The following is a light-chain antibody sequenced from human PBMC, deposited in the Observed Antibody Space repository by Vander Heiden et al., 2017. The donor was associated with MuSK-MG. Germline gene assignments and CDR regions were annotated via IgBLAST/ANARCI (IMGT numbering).Light chain of an antibody. J-gene: IGLJ2*01. CDR1: DIGNKG. V-gene: IGLV3-21*02. CDR2: YDS. CDR3: QPSDSRSDHLI. Sequence: SYVLPLPPSVSFAPGQPARITCVGHDIGNKGVPWYQQRPGQAPVPVVVYDSDRPSGIPDRFSGANSGNTATLTISRVEAGDEADDYCQPSDSRSDHLIFGGGTKLTVL.